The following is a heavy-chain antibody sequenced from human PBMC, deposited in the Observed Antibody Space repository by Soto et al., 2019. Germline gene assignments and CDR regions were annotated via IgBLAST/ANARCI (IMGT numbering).Heavy chain of an antibody. D-gene: IGHD3-10*01. V-gene: IGHV4-31*03. J-gene: IGHJ6*02. Sequence: PSETLSLTCTVSGGSISSGGYYWSWIRQHPGKGLEWIGYIYYSGSTYYNPSLKSRVTISVDTSKNQFSLKLSSVTAADTAVYYCAREGRITMVRGVRSYGMDVWGQGTTVTVS. CDR1: GGSISSGGYY. CDR3: AREGRITMVRGVRSYGMDV. CDR2: IYYSGST.